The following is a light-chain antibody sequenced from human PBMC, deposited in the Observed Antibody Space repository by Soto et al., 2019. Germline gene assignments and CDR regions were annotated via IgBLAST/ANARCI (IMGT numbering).Light chain of an antibody. CDR2: GVS. CDR3: HQYGNSPFT. J-gene: IGKJ4*01. CDR1: QSVRSDY. Sequence: EIVLTQSPATLSLSPGDRATLSCRASQSVRSDYFAWYQQKPGQPPRVILFGVSTRATAIPDRFSGSGSGTDFTLTISRLEPDDFGLYYCHQYGNSPFTFGGGTKVE. V-gene: IGKV3-20*01.